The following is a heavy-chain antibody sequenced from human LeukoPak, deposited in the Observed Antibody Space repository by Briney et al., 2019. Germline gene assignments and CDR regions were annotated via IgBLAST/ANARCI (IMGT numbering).Heavy chain of an antibody. CDR1: GYTFTSYG. Sequence: SVKVSCKASGYTFTSYGISWVRQAPGQGLEWMGRIIPILGIANYAQKFQGRVTITADKSTSTAYMELSSLRSEDTAVYYCASDNYYDSSGYYGSFDYWGQGTLVTVSS. V-gene: IGHV1-69*04. J-gene: IGHJ4*02. D-gene: IGHD3-22*01. CDR3: ASDNYYDSSGYYGSFDY. CDR2: IIPILGIA.